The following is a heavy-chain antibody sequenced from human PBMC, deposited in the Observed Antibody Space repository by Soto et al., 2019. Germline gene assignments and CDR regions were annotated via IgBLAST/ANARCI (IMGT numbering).Heavy chain of an antibody. CDR1: GCTVSSYA. V-gene: IGHV1-69*13. CDR3: ARAEYCNNGVCYGTDAFDI. Sequence: SVQVSCKASGCTVSSYAISGVRQAPGQGREWMGGIIPIFGTANYAQKFQGRVTITADESTSTAYMELSSLRSEDTAVYYCARAEYCNNGVCYGTDAFDIWGQGTMVTVSS. J-gene: IGHJ3*02. CDR2: IIPIFGTA. D-gene: IGHD2-8*01.